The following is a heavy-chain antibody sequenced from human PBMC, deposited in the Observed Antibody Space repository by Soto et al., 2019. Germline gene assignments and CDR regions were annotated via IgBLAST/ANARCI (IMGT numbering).Heavy chain of an antibody. Sequence: ASVKVSCKASGGTFSSYAISWVRQAPGQGLEWMGGIIPIFGTANYAQKFQGRVTITADKSTSTAYMERSSLRSEDAAVYYCARDSGYYYDSSGYYYFDYWGQGTLVTVSS. CDR2: IIPIFGTA. CDR1: GGTFSSYA. CDR3: ARDSGYYYDSSGYYYFDY. D-gene: IGHD3-22*01. J-gene: IGHJ4*02. V-gene: IGHV1-69*06.